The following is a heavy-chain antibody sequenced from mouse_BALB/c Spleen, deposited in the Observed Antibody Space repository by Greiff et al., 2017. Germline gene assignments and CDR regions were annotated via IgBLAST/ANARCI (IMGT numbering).Heavy chain of an antibody. Sequence: DVKLVESGGGLVKPGGSLKLSCAASGFTFSSYAMSWVRQTPEKRLEWVASISSGGSTYYPDSVKGRFTISRDNARNILYLQMSSLRSEDTAMYYCARGRSTVVAREAFDYWGQGTTLTVSS. CDR1: GFTFSSYA. J-gene: IGHJ2*01. V-gene: IGHV5-6-5*01. CDR3: ARGRSTVVAREAFDY. CDR2: ISSGGST. D-gene: IGHD1-1*01.